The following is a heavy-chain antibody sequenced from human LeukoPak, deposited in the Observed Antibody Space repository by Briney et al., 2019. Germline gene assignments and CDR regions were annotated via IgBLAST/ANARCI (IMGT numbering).Heavy chain of an antibody. J-gene: IGHJ4*02. V-gene: IGHV3-30*03. CDR2: ISYDGSNK. Sequence: GGSLRLSCAASGFTFSSYGMHWVRQAPGKGLEWVAIISYDGSNKYFADSVKGRFTISRDNSKNTLYLQMNGLRAEDTAVYYCVRDPDALDFWGQGTPVTVSS. CDR1: GFTFSSYG. CDR3: VRDPDALDF.